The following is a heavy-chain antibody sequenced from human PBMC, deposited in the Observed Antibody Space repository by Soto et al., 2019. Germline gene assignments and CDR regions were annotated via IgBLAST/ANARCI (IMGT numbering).Heavy chain of an antibody. J-gene: IGHJ4*02. CDR1: GGSISGDY. V-gene: IGHV4-59*08. D-gene: IGHD3-22*01. CDR3: ARLGGYYQAFES. Sequence: TSETLSLTCTVSGGSISGDYWSWIRQSPGKGLEWIGYIYYTGTTKYNPSLKSRLTISVDTSKNQFSLKLSSVTAADTAVYYCARLGGYYQAFESWGQGTLVTVSS. CDR2: IYYTGTT.